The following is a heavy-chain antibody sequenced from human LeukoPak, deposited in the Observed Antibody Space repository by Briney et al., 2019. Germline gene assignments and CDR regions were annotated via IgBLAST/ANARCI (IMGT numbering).Heavy chain of an antibody. D-gene: IGHD3-3*01. Sequence: GASVKVSCKASGYTFTCYYMHWVRRAPGQGLEWMGWINPNSGGTNYAQKFQGRVTMTRDTSISTAYMELSRLRSDDTALYYCAREVFWSGNNWFDPWGQGTLVTVSS. CDR3: AREVFWSGNNWFDP. CDR2: INPNSGGT. J-gene: IGHJ5*02. CDR1: GYTFTCYY. V-gene: IGHV1-2*02.